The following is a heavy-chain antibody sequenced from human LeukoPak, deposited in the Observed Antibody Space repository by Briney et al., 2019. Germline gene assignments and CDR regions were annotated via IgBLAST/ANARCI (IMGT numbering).Heavy chain of an antibody. D-gene: IGHD5-18*01. CDR3: IIDGFLQRWFFDY. CDR2: IKSKTDGGTT. CDR1: GITFSKAW. V-gene: IGHV3-15*01. Sequence: GGSLRLSCAASGITFSKAWMSWVRQAPGKGLEWVGRIKSKTDGGTTDYAAPVKGRFTISRDDSKNTLYLQMNSLKTEDTAVYYCIIDGFLQRWFFDYWGQGTLVTVSS. J-gene: IGHJ4*02.